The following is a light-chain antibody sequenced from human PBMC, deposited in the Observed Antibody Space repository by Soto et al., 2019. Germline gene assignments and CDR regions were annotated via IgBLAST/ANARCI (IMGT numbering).Light chain of an antibody. Sequence: QSVLTQPPSASGSPGQSVTISCTGTSSDVGGYNYVSWYQQHPGKAPKLMIYEVTKRPSGVPDRFSGSKSGNTASLTISGLQAEDEADYYCSSYTISSTYVFGTGTKVPS. V-gene: IGLV2-8*01. CDR1: SSDVGGYNY. CDR3: SSYTISSTYV. CDR2: EVT. J-gene: IGLJ1*01.